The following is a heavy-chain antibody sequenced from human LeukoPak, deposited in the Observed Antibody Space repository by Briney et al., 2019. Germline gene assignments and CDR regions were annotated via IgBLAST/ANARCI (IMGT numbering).Heavy chain of an antibody. CDR3: ARAGGSQRSFDY. CDR1: GGTFSSYD. J-gene: IGHJ4*02. Sequence: GASVKVSCKASGGTFSSYDISWVRQAPGQGLEWMGGIIPIFGTANYAQKFQGRVTITADESTSTAYMELSSLRSEDTAVYYCARAGGSQRSFDYWGQGTLVTVSS. V-gene: IGHV1-69*13. CDR2: IIPIFGTA. D-gene: IGHD3-16*01.